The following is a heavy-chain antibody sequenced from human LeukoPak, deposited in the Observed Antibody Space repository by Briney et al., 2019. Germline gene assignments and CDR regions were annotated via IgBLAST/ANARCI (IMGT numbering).Heavy chain of an antibody. CDR1: GYSFTTYW. CDR2: IYPGNSDT. Sequence: GESLKISCKGSGYSFTTYWIGWVRQMPGKGLEWMVLIYPGNSDTRYSPSFQGQVTFSADKSIDTAYLQWNSLQASDTAIYYCARNGAAGTPNRFFNWFDPWGQGTLVTVSS. CDR3: ARNGAAGTPNRFFNWFDP. J-gene: IGHJ5*02. V-gene: IGHV5-51*01. D-gene: IGHD6-13*01.